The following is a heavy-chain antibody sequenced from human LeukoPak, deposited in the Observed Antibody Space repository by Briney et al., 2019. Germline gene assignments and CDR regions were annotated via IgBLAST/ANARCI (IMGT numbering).Heavy chain of an antibody. D-gene: IGHD5/OR15-5a*01. CDR1: GDSFSTNSAA. CDR3: AREAASTFDY. CDR2: TYYRSKWYN. V-gene: IGHV6-1*01. J-gene: IGHJ4*02. Sequence: PSQTLSVTCAISGDSFSTNSAAWNWIRQSPSRGLEWLGRTYYRSKWYNDYALSVKSRIIINPDTSKNQLSLQLNFVTPEDTAVYYCAREAASTFDYWGQGTLVTVSS.